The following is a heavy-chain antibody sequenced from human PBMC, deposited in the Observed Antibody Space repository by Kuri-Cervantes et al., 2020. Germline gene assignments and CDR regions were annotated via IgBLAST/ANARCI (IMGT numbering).Heavy chain of an antibody. J-gene: IGHJ4*02. CDR2: INPNSGGT. Sequence: ASVKVSCKASGYTFTGYYMHWVRQAPGQGLEWMGWINPNSGGTNYAQKFQGRVTMTSDTSISTAYMELSRLRSDETAVYYCATLRPGPYSSGWYSLEAWGQGTLVTVSS. D-gene: IGHD6-19*01. CDR1: GYTFTGYY. CDR3: ATLRPGPYSSGWYSLEA. V-gene: IGHV1-2*02.